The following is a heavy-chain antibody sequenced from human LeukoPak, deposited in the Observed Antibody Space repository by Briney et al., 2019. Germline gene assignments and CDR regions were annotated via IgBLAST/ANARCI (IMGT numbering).Heavy chain of an antibody. Sequence: PGGSLRLSCAASGFTFSSNGMHWVRQAPGKGLEWVAFIRYDVNNKYYTDSVKGRFTISRDNSTNTLYLQMNSLRAEDTAVYFCAKGSSTYYYDSSGLLDYWGQGTLVTVSS. CDR2: IRYDVNNK. J-gene: IGHJ4*02. D-gene: IGHD3-22*01. CDR1: GFTFSSNG. V-gene: IGHV3-30*02. CDR3: AKGSSTYYYDSSGLLDY.